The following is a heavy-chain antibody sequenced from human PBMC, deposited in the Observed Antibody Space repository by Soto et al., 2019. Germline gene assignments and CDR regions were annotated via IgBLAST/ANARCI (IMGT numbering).Heavy chain of an antibody. CDR2: ISYDGSNK. D-gene: IGHD5-18*01. CDR3: ARDRGYSYGRYNWFDP. Sequence: QVQLVESGGGVVQPGRSLRLSCAASGFTFSSYAMHWVRQAPGKGLEWVAVISYDGSNKYYADSVKGRFTISRDNSKNXLYLQMNSLRAEDTAVYYCARDRGYSYGRYNWFDPWGQGTLVTVSS. V-gene: IGHV3-30-3*01. J-gene: IGHJ5*02. CDR1: GFTFSSYA.